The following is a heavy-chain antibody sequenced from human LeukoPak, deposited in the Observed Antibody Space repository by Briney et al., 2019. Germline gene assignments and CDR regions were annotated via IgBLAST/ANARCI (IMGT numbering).Heavy chain of an antibody. D-gene: IGHD3-22*01. Sequence: SETLSLTCTVSGGPISSYYWSWLRQPTGKGLEWIGRIYTSGSTNYNPSLKSRVTMSVDTSKNQFSLKLSSVTAADTAVYYCARDFAYYYDSSGYYYALDAFDIWGQGTMVTVSS. J-gene: IGHJ3*02. V-gene: IGHV4-4*07. CDR2: IYTSGST. CDR1: GGPISSYY. CDR3: ARDFAYYYDSSGYYYALDAFDI.